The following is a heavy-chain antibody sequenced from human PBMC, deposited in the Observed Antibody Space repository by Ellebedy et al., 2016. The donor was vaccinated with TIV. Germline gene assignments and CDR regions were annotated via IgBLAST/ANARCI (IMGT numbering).Heavy chain of an antibody. CDR1: GGSISRSTYY. J-gene: IGHJ4*02. CDR2: IYYSGST. CDR3: ARRALSGYSPDY. V-gene: IGHV4-39*01. Sequence: SETLSLXCSVSGGSISRSTYYWGWIRQPPGKGLEWIGSIYYSGSTYYNPSLKSRVTISVDTSKNQFSLKLSSVTAADTAVYYCARRALSGYSPDYWGQGTLVTVSS. D-gene: IGHD5-12*01.